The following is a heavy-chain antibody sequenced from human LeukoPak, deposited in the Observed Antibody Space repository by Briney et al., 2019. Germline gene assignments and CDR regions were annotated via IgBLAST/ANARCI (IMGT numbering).Heavy chain of an antibody. CDR3: ARYDYDGSGYYRGRYFDY. CDR2: MYDSGST. Sequence: SETLSLMCTVSGGSISSSSHSWGWIRQPPGKGLEWIGNMYDSGSTYYDPSLKSRVTISVDTSKNQFSLKLNSVTAADTAVYYCARYDYDGSGYYRGRYFDYWGQGTLVTVSS. V-gene: IGHV4-39*01. J-gene: IGHJ4*02. D-gene: IGHD3-22*01. CDR1: GGSISSSSHS.